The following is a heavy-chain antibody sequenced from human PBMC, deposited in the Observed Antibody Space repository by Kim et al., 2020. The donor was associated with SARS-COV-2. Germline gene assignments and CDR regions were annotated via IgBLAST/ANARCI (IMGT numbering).Heavy chain of an antibody. Sequence: KGRFTISRDNSKNTLYLQMNSLRAEDTAVYYCANWGLLWFGEPKTDAFDIWGQGTMVTVSS. V-gene: IGHV3-30*02. J-gene: IGHJ3*02. CDR3: ANWGLLWFGEPKTDAFDI. D-gene: IGHD3-10*01.